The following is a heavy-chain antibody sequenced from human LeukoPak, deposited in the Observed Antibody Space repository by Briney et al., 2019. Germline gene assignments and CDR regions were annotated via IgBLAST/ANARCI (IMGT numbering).Heavy chain of an antibody. CDR3: AALSVVIMFLRLPPFDY. J-gene: IGHJ4*02. V-gene: IGHV4-39*07. CDR2: IYYSGST. Sequence: IPSETLSLTCTVSGGSISSSSYYWGWIRQPPGKGLEWIGSIYYSGSTYYNPSLKSRVTISVDTSKNQFSLKLSSVTAADTAVYYCAALSVVIMFLRLPPFDYWGQGTLVTVS. D-gene: IGHD3-3*01. CDR1: GGSISSSSYY.